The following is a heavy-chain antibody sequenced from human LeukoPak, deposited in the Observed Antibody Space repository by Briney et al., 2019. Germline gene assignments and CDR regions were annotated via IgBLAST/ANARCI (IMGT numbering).Heavy chain of an antibody. CDR3: ARHGGYGSGIDPLDY. V-gene: IGHV4-34*01. CDR2: INHSGGT. J-gene: IGHJ4*02. CDR1: GGSFSTYY. Sequence: PSETLSLTCAVYGGSFSTYYWSWLRQPPGKGLEWIGEINHSGGTNYNSPLKSRVTISVDTSKNQFSLKLTSVTAADTAVYYCARHGGYGSGIDPLDYWGQGTLVIVSS. D-gene: IGHD3-10*01.